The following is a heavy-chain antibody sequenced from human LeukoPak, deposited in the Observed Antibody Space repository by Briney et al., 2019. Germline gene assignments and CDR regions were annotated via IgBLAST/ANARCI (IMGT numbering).Heavy chain of an antibody. D-gene: IGHD3-10*01. CDR3: ALSMVRGVMGDY. CDR1: GGTFSSYA. Sequence: ASVKVSCKASGGTFSSYAISWVRQAPGQGLEWMGGIIPIFGTANYAQKFQGRVTITADESTSTAYMELSSLRSEDTAVYYCALSMVRGVMGDYWGQGTLVTVSS. V-gene: IGHV1-69*13. J-gene: IGHJ4*02. CDR2: IIPIFGTA.